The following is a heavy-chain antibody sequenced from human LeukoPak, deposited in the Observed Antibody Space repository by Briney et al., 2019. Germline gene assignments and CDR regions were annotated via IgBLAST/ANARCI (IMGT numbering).Heavy chain of an antibody. CDR2: IRSKAYGGTT. Sequence: PGRSLRPSCTASGFTFGDYAMSWVRQAPGKGLEWVGFIRSKAYGGTTEYAASVKGRFTISRDDSKSIAYLQMNSLKTEDTAVYYCTSSWYCSSTSCSDAFDIWGQGTMVTVSS. CDR1: GFTFGDYA. D-gene: IGHD2-2*01. CDR3: TSSWYCSSTSCSDAFDI. V-gene: IGHV3-49*04. J-gene: IGHJ3*02.